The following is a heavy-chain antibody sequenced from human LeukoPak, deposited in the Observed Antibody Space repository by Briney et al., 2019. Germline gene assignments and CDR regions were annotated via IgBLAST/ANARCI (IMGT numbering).Heavy chain of an antibody. CDR3: ARVHYDSSGYQYYFDY. D-gene: IGHD3-22*01. CDR1: GFTFSSYA. V-gene: IGHV3-30-3*01. CDR2: ISYDGSNK. Sequence: GGSLRLSCAASGFTFSSYAMHWVRQGPGKGLEWVAVISYDGSNKYYADSVKGRFTISRDNSKNTLYLQMNSLRAEDTAVYYCARVHYDSSGYQYYFDYWGQGTLVTVSS. J-gene: IGHJ4*02.